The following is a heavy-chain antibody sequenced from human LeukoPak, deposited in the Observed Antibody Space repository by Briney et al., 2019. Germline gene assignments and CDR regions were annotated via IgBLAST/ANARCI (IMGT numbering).Heavy chain of an antibody. V-gene: IGHV1-69*01. Sequence: GGSLRLSCAASGFTFSSYVINWVRQAPGQGLEWMGGIIPIFGTANYAQKFQGRVTITADESTSTAYMELSSLRSEDTAVYYGAGGGYCGGDCYDAFDIWGQGTMVTVSS. CDR3: AGGGYCGGDCYDAFDI. D-gene: IGHD2-21*02. CDR2: IIPIFGTA. CDR1: GFTFSSYV. J-gene: IGHJ3*02.